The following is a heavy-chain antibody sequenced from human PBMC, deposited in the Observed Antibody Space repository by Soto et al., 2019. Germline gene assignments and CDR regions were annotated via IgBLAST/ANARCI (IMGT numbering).Heavy chain of an antibody. Sequence: SETLSLTCAVYGGSFSGYYWSWIRQPPGKGLEWIGEINHSGSTNYNPSLKSRVTISVDTSKNQFSLKLSSVTAADTAVYYCARGDPVLRYFDWLPPLRYYYSMDVWGQGTTVTVSS. V-gene: IGHV4-34*01. CDR3: ARGDPVLRYFDWLPPLRYYYSMDV. J-gene: IGHJ6*02. CDR1: GGSFSGYY. D-gene: IGHD3-9*01. CDR2: INHSGST.